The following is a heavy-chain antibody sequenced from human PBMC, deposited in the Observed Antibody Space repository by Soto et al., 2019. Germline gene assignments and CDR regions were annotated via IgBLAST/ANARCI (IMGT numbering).Heavy chain of an antibody. CDR3: ARELERGGLESAMDV. V-gene: IGHV1-18*01. D-gene: IGHD1-1*01. CDR2: ISAYNGNT. Sequence: QVQLVQSGAEVKKPGASVKVSCKASGYTFTSYGISWVRQAPGQGLEWMGWISAYNGNTNYAQKRQGRGTMTTDTSTSTAYMELRSPRSDDTAVYYCARELERGGLESAMDVWGQGTTVTVSS. CDR1: GYTFTSYG. J-gene: IGHJ6*02.